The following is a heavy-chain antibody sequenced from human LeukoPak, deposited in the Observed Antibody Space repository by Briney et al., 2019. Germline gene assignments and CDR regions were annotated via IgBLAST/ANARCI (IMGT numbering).Heavy chain of an antibody. J-gene: IGHJ6*03. CDR1: GGSISSYY. CDR3: ARVVGTTGSRYYYMDV. CDR2: IYTSGST. V-gene: IGHV4-4*07. Sequence: PSETLSLTCTVSGGSISSYYWSWIRQPAGKGLEWIGRIYTSGSTNYNPSLKSRVTITVNTSKNQFSLTLSSVTAADTAVYYCARVVGTTGSRYYYMDVWGKGTTVTVSS. D-gene: IGHD1-7*01.